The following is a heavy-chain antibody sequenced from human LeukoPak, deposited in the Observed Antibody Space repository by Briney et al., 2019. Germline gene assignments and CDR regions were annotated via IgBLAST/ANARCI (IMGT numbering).Heavy chain of an antibody. V-gene: IGHV3-21*01. CDR3: ATYTYYYDSSGTNYGMDV. CDR2: ISSSSSCI. Sequence: PGGSLRLSCAASGFTFSSYSMNWVRQAPGKGLEWVSSISSSSSCIYYADSVKGRFTISRDNAKNSLYLQMNSLRAEDTAVYYCATYTYYYDSSGTNYGMDVWGQGTTVTVSS. J-gene: IGHJ6*02. D-gene: IGHD3-22*01. CDR1: GFTFSSYS.